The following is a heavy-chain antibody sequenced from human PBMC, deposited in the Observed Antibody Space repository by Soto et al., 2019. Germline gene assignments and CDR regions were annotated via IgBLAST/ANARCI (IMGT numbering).Heavy chain of an antibody. Sequence: EVQLLESGGGLVQPGGSLRLSCAASGFTFSNFAMSWVRQAPGKGLEWVSTISGSGGNTYYAGSVLGRFTISRDNSQNTLFLQMDSLRAEDTAIYYCAKDLTIYNSNCHPSGGQGTLVTVSS. CDR1: GFTFSNFA. CDR2: ISGSGGNT. CDR3: AKDLTIYNSNCHPS. D-gene: IGHD3-10*01. V-gene: IGHV3-23*01. J-gene: IGHJ4*02.